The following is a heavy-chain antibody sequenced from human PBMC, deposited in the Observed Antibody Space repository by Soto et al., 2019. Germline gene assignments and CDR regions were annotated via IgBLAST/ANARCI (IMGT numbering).Heavy chain of an antibody. Sequence: EVQLVESGGGLVKPGGSLRLSCAASGFTFSSYSMNWVRQAPGKGLEWVSSISSSSSYIYYADSVKGRFTISRDNAKNSLYMPMNSLRAEDTAVYYYARDPVLEVDSDYWGQGTLVTVS. V-gene: IGHV3-21*01. D-gene: IGHD3-3*02. CDR2: ISSSSSYI. CDR1: GFTFSSYS. CDR3: ARDPVLEVDSDY. J-gene: IGHJ4*02.